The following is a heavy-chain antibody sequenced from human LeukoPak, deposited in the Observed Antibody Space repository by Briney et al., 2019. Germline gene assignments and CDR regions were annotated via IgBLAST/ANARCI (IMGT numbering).Heavy chain of an antibody. CDR3: ARRSSSWKNWFDP. Sequence: SQTLSLTCTVSGGSISSGGYYWSWIRQYPGKGLEWIGYIYYSGTTNYNPSLKSRVTMSVDMSKNQFSLKLSPVTAADTAVYYCARRSSSWKNWFDPWGQGTLVTVSS. D-gene: IGHD6-13*01. J-gene: IGHJ5*02. V-gene: IGHV4-31*03. CDR2: IYYSGTT. CDR1: GGSISSGGYY.